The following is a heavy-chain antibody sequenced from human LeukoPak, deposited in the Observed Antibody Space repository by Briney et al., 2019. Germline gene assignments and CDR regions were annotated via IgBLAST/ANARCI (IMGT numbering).Heavy chain of an antibody. CDR3: AKSVRVTIFGVVTYLFDY. V-gene: IGHV3-23*01. CDR2: ISGSGGST. Sequence: GRSLRLSCAASGFTFSSYAMSWVRQAPGKGLEWVSAISGSGGSTYYADSVKGRFTISRDNSKNTLYLQMNSLRAEDTAVYYCAKSVRVTIFGVVTYLFDYWGQGTLVTVSS. D-gene: IGHD3-3*01. J-gene: IGHJ4*02. CDR1: GFTFSSYA.